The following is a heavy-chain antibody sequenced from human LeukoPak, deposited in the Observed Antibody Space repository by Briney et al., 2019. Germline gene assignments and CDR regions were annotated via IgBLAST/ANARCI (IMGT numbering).Heavy chain of an antibody. CDR1: GYTFTGYY. V-gene: IGHV1-2*02. D-gene: IGHD3-16*01. CDR2: INPNSGGT. CDR3: ARHWGPGFYYFDY. Sequence: GASVKVSCKASGYTFTGYYMHWVRQAPGQGLEWMGWINPNSGGTNYAQKFQGRVTMTRDTSISTAYMELSRLRSDDTAVYYCARHWGPGFYYFDYWGQGTLVTVSS. J-gene: IGHJ4*02.